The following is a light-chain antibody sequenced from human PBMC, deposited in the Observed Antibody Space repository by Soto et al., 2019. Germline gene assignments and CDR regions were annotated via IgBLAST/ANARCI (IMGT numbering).Light chain of an antibody. CDR3: PQLSNRPRT. J-gene: IGKJ1*01. CDR1: QSVSSY. V-gene: IGKV3-11*01. Sequence: EIVLTKSPATLSLSPGERATLSCRASQSVSSYLAWYQQKPGQAPRFLIYDPSNRASCIPARFSGSGSGPDFTLTISCLEPEHCSFYYCPQLSNRPRTFGLGTQVQIK. CDR2: DPS.